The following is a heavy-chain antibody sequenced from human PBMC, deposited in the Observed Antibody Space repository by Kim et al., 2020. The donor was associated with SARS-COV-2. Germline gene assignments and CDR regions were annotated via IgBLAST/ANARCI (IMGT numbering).Heavy chain of an antibody. D-gene: IGHD3-9*01. CDR2: IYPGDSDT. CDR3: ARPAPDAFEGRHYDILPYFDY. CDR1: GYSFTSYW. J-gene: IGHJ4*02. Sequence: GESLKISCKGSGYSFTSYWIGWVRQMPGKGLEWMGIIYPGDSDTRYSPSFQGQVTISADKSISTAYLQWSSLKASDTAMYYCARPAPDAFEGRHYDILPYFDYWGQGTLVTVSS. V-gene: IGHV5-51*01.